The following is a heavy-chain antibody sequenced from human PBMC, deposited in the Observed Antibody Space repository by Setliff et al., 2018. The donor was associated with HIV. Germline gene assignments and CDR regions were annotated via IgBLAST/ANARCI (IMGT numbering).Heavy chain of an antibody. CDR3: ARLRITMIMMLNYFDY. CDR1: GGSFNGYY. Sequence: SETLSLTCAVYGGSFNGYYWSWIRQPPGKGLEWIGEINHSGSTNYNPSLKSRVTTSVDTPKNQFSLRLTSVTAADTAVYFCARLRITMIMMLNYFDYWGQGTLVTVSS. D-gene: IGHD3-22*01. V-gene: IGHV4-34*01. J-gene: IGHJ4*02. CDR2: INHSGST.